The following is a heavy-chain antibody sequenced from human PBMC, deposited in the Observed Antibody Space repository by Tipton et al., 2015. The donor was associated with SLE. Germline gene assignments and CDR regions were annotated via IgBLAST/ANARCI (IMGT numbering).Heavy chain of an antibody. CDR2: IYTSGST. Sequence: LRLSCTVSGGSISSGSYYWSWIRQPAGKGLEWIGRIYTSGSTNYNPSLKSRVTMSVDTSKNQFSLKLSSVTAADTAVYYCARGIDAFDIWGQGTMVTVSS. J-gene: IGHJ3*02. CDR3: ARGIDAFDI. V-gene: IGHV4-61*02. CDR1: GGSISSGSYY.